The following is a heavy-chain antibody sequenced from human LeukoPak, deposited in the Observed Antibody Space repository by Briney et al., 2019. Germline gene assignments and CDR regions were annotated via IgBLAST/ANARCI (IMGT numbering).Heavy chain of an antibody. J-gene: IGHJ4*02. Sequence: GGSLRLSCAGAEFTFSGYTMNWVRQAPGKGLEWVSYISPDSTEIYYADSVKGRFTISRDNAKNSLYLQMNSLRAEDTAVYYCARDQEWELLAFDYWGQGTLVTVSS. D-gene: IGHD1-26*01. V-gene: IGHV3-21*05. CDR1: EFTFSGYT. CDR2: ISPDSTEI. CDR3: ARDQEWELLAFDY.